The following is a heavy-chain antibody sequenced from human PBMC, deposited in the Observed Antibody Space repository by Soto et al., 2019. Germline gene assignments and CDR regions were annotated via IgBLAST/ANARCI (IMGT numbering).Heavy chain of an antibody. CDR1: GYTFTDYY. D-gene: IGHD6-6*01. V-gene: IGHV1-2*02. CDR3: ARVYGKSIAVRPVWFDP. CDR2: INPNSGGT. J-gene: IGHJ5*02. Sequence: QVQLVQSGAEVKKPGASVKVSCKASGYTFTDYYMHWVRQAPGPGLEWMGWINPNSGGTNYAQKFQGRVTMTRDTSISTAYMALSRLRSDDTAVYYCARVYGKSIAVRPVWFDPWGQGTLVTVSS.